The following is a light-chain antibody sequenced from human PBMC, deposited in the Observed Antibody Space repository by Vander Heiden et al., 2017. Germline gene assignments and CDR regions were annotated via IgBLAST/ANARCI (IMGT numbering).Light chain of an antibody. Sequence: IQLTQSPSSLSASVGARVTITCRASQGISSYLAWYQQKPGKAPKLLIYAASTLQSGVPSRFSGSGSGTDFTLTISSLQPEDFATYYCQQLNSYPREDFTFGPGTKVDIK. CDR3: QQLNSYPREDFT. V-gene: IGKV1-9*01. CDR1: QGISSY. CDR2: AAS. J-gene: IGKJ3*01.